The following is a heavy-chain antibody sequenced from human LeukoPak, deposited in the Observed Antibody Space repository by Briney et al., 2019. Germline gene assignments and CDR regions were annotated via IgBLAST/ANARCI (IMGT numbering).Heavy chain of an antibody. V-gene: IGHV4-34*01. CDR1: GGSFSGYY. D-gene: IGHD3-10*01. Sequence: SKTLSLTCAVYGGSFSGYYWSWIRQPPGKGLEWIGEINHSGSTNYNPSLKSRVTISVDTSKNQFSLKLSSVTAADTAVYYCASTIGSLLWFGELLPRTYDYWGQGTLVTVSS. CDR3: ASTIGSLLWFGELLPRTYDY. CDR2: INHSGST. J-gene: IGHJ4*02.